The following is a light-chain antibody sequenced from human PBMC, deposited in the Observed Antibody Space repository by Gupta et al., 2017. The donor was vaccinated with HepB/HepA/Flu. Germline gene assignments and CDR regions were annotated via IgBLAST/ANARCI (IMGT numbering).Light chain of an antibody. J-gene: IGLJ3*02. CDR1: TSDIGGYNY. CDR2: DVT. V-gene: IGLV2-14*03. Sequence: QSALTQPAPVSGSPGQSITISCAGTTSDIGGYNYVSWYQHHPAKASKLIIYDVTNRPSGVSNRFSGSKSGNTASLTISGLQAEDESYYYCSSYTNTNTWLFGGGTRLTVL. CDR3: SSYTNTNTWL.